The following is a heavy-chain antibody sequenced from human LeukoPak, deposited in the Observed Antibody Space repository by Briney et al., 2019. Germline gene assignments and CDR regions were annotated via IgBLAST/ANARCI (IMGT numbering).Heavy chain of an antibody. J-gene: IGHJ3*02. CDR1: ADSFISHY. CDR2: ISYIGST. CDR3: ARELVTVTKGFDI. Sequence: PSKTLSLTCAVSADSFISHYWTWIRQAPGKGLEWIGYISYIGSTNYNPSLTSRVTISIDTSKNQFSLKLSSVTAADTGVYYCARELVTVTKGFDIWGQGTMVSVSS. D-gene: IGHD4-17*01. V-gene: IGHV4-59*11.